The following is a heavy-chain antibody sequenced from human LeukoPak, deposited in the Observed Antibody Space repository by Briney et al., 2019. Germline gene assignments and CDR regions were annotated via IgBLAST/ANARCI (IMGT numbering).Heavy chain of an antibody. CDR1: GGTFSSYA. J-gene: IGHJ6*03. V-gene: IGHV1-69*05. Sequence: SVKVSCKASGGTFSSYAISWVRQAPGQGLEWMGGIIPIFDTANYAQKFQGRVTITTDESTSTAYMDLSSLRSEDTAVYYCASDSGSYYGTPYYYYMDVWGKGTTVTVSS. D-gene: IGHD1-26*01. CDR3: ASDSGSYYGTPYYYYMDV. CDR2: IIPIFDTA.